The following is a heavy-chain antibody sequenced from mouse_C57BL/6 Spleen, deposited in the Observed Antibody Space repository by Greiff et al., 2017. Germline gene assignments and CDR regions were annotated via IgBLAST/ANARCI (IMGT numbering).Heavy chain of an antibody. V-gene: IGHV1-53*01. J-gene: IGHJ4*01. D-gene: IGHD1-1*01. Sequence: QVQLQQPGTELVKPGASVKLSCKASGYTFTSYWMHWVKQRPGQGLEWIGNINPSNGGTNYNEKFKGKATLTVDKSSSTAYMQLSSLTSEDSAVYSCASASTVVYYYAMDYWGQGTSVTVSS. CDR2: INPSNGGT. CDR1: GYTFTSYW. CDR3: ASASTVVYYYAMDY.